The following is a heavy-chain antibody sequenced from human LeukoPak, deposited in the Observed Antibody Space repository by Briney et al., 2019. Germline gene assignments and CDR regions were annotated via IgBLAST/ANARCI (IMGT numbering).Heavy chain of an antibody. CDR2: IYWNGGGT. CDR3: ARDYYGSGTYSLPADH. D-gene: IGHD3-10*01. CDR1: GFSFDNYG. J-gene: IGHJ4*02. Sequence: PGGSLRLSCATSGFSFDNYGMSWVRQAPGKGLEWVSAIYWNGGGTGYADSVKGRFTISRDNAKNSLYLQMNSLRVEDTALYYCARDYYGSGTYSLPADHWGQGTLVTVSS. V-gene: IGHV3-20*04.